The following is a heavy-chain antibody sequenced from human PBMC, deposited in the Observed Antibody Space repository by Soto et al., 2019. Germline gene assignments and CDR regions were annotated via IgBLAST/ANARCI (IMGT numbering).Heavy chain of an antibody. D-gene: IGHD1-26*01. CDR1: GYTFSSYA. Sequence: SVKVSCKASGYTFSSYAISWVRQAPGQGLEWMGGIIPIFGTANYAQKFQGRVTITADESTSTAYMELSSLRSEDTAVYYCARTLGGYGDNDYWGQGTLVTVSS. V-gene: IGHV1-69*13. CDR3: ARTLGGYGDNDY. J-gene: IGHJ4*02. CDR2: IIPIFGTA.